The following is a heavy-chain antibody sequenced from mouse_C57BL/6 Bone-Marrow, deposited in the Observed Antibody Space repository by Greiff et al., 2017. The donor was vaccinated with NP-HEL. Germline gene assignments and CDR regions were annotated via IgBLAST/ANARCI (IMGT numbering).Heavy chain of an antibody. CDR3: ARGAYYSNNYYAMDY. Sequence: EVQRVESVAELVRPGASVKLSCTASGFNIKNTYMHWVKQRPEQGLEWIGRIDPANGNTKYAPKFQGKATITADTSSNTAYLQLSSLTSEDTAIYYCARGAYYSNNYYAMDYWGQGTSVTVSS. J-gene: IGHJ4*01. D-gene: IGHD2-5*01. V-gene: IGHV14-3*01. CDR2: IDPANGNT. CDR1: GFNIKNTY.